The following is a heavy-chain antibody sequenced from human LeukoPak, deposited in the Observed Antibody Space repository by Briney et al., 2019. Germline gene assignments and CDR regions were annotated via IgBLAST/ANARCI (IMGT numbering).Heavy chain of an antibody. CDR1: GFTSRNYA. V-gene: IGHV3-23*01. CDR2: ISGGGGA. J-gene: IGHJ6*02. D-gene: IGHD4-17*01. Sequence: GRSLSLSCAASGFTSRNYAMRWVSQAQGKGLGWVSVISGGGGAYYADSLKGRFTISRDNAKNTLYLQMNSLRADDTAVYYCAKDRWGGDGDLGDMDVWGQGTTVTVSS. CDR3: AKDRWGGDGDLGDMDV.